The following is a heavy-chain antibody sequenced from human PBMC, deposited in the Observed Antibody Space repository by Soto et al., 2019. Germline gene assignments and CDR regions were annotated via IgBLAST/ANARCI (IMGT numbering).Heavy chain of an antibody. D-gene: IGHD6-13*01. CDR1: GYTFTGYY. CDR2: SNPNGGRT. CDR3: ARGRASSWYKNCFDP. J-gene: IGHJ5*02. V-gene: IGHV1-2*04. Sequence: QVQLVQSGAEVKKPGASVKVSCKASGYTFTGYYMHWVRQAPGQGLEWMGWSNPNGGRTNYAQKIQGWVTRTRDTSSSTADMELSRLRSDDTAVYYCARGRASSWYKNCFDPWGKGTLVTVSS.